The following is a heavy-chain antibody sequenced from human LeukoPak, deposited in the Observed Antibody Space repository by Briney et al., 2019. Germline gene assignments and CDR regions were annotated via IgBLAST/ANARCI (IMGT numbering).Heavy chain of an antibody. V-gene: IGHV3-33*01. CDR3: ARDHSSGWYSDYFDY. J-gene: IGHJ4*02. CDR2: IWYDGSNK. Sequence: GRSLRLSCAASGFTFSSYGMHWVRQAPGRGLEWVAVIWYDGSNKYYADSVKGRFTISRDNSKNTLYLQMNSLRAEDTAVYYCARDHSSGWYSDYFDYWGQGTLVTVSS. CDR1: GFTFSSYG. D-gene: IGHD6-19*01.